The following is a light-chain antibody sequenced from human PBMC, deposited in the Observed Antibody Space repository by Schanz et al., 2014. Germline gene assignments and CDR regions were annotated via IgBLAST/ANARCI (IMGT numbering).Light chain of an antibody. CDR3: SSYAGTYTYV. J-gene: IGLJ1*01. Sequence: QSALTQPPSASGSPGQSVTISCTGTTSDVGGYNFVSWYQHHPGKAPKLIIYEVTKRPSGVPDRFSGSKSGSTASLTVSGLQAEDEADYYCSSYAGTYTYVFGTGTKLTVL. V-gene: IGLV2-8*01. CDR1: TSDVGGYNF. CDR2: EVT.